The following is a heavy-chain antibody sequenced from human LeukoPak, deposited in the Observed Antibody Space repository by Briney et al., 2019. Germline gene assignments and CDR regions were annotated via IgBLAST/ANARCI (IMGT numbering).Heavy chain of an antibody. Sequence: GGSLRLSCAASGFTVSSNYMSWVRQAPGKGLEWVSVIYSGGSTYYADSVKGRFTISRDNSKNTLYLQMNSLRAEDTAVYYCAREAGLWLRGAFDIWGQGTMVTVSS. CDR2: IYSGGST. CDR1: GFTVSSNY. V-gene: IGHV3-53*01. D-gene: IGHD5-18*01. CDR3: AREAGLWLRGAFDI. J-gene: IGHJ3*02.